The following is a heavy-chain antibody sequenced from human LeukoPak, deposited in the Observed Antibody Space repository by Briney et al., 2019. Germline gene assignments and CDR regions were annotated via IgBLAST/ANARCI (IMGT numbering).Heavy chain of an antibody. CDR2: ISSSSSYI. D-gene: IGHD3-22*01. Sequence: PGGPLRLSCAASGFTFSSYSMNWVRQAPGKGLEWVSSISSSSSYIYYADSVKGRFTISRDNAKNSLYLQMNSLRAEDTAVYYCASFYDTPRYGMDVWGQGTTVTVSS. V-gene: IGHV3-21*01. CDR1: GFTFSSYS. J-gene: IGHJ6*02. CDR3: ASFYDTPRYGMDV.